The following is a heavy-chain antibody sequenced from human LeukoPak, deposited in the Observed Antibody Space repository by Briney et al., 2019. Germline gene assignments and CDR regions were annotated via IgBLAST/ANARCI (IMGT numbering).Heavy chain of an antibody. D-gene: IGHD2-15*01. CDR1: GFTFSSYA. J-gene: IGHJ4*02. CDR3: ARDQYSWSAFDY. CDR2: ISGSGGST. V-gene: IGHV3-23*01. Sequence: GGSLRLSCAASGFTFSSYAMSWVRQAPGKGLEWVSAISGSGGSTYYVDSVKGRFTISRDNSKNSLYLQMNSLRAEDTAVYYCARDQYSWSAFDYWGQGTLVTVSS.